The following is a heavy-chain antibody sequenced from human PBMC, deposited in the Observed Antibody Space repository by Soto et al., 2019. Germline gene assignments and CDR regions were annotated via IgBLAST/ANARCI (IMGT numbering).Heavy chain of an antibody. V-gene: IGHV4-59*01. Sequence: PSETLSLTCTVSGGSISSYYWSWIRQPPGKGLEWIGYIYYSGSTNYNPSLKSRVTISVDTSKNQFSLKLSSVTAADTAVYYCARRGYYGSGSYYTDPAYGMDVWGQGTTVTVS. CDR1: GGSISSYY. J-gene: IGHJ6*02. CDR3: ARRGYYGSGSYYTDPAYGMDV. D-gene: IGHD3-10*01. CDR2: IYYSGST.